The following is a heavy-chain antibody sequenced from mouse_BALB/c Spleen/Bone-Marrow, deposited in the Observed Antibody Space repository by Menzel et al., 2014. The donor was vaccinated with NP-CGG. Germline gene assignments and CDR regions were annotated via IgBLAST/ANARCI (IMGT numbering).Heavy chain of an antibody. D-gene: IGHD1-2*01. J-gene: IGHJ1*01. V-gene: IGHV1S130*01. CDR2: IHPNSGNT. Sequence: QVQLKQSGSVLVRPGASVKLSCKASGYTSTSSWMHWAKQRPGQGLEWIGEIHPNSGNTNFNEKFKGKATLTVDTSSSTAYVDLSSLTSEDSAVYYCARSTTATYFDVWGAGTTVTVSS. CDR1: GYTSTSSW. CDR3: ARSTTATYFDV.